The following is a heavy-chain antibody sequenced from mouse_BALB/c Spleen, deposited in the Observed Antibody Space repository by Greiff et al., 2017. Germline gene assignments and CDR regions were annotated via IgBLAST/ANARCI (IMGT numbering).Heavy chain of an antibody. CDR2: IDPETGGT. CDR1: GYTFTDYE. Sequence: QVQLKESGAELVRPGASVTLSCKASGYTFTDYEMHWVKQTPVHGLEWIGAIDPETGGTAYNQKFKGKATLTADKSSSTAYMELRSLTSEDSAVYYCTGYDYDEAWFAYWGQGTLVTVSA. J-gene: IGHJ3*01. V-gene: IGHV1-15*01. CDR3: TGYDYDEAWFAY. D-gene: IGHD2-4*01.